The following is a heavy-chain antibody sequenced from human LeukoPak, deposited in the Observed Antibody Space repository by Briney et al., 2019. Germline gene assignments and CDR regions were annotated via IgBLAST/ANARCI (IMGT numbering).Heavy chain of an antibody. CDR2: ISDSGGRT. Sequence: GGSLRLSCAASGFTFSSYAMTWVRQAPGKGLEWVSGISDSGGRTYYADSVKGRFTISRDNSKNTLHLQMNSLRVEDTAVYYCAKDLIRGAAAYCFDYWGQGTLVTVFS. D-gene: IGHD2-21*01. J-gene: IGHJ4*02. CDR3: AKDLIRGAAAYCFDY. V-gene: IGHV3-23*01. CDR1: GFTFSSYA.